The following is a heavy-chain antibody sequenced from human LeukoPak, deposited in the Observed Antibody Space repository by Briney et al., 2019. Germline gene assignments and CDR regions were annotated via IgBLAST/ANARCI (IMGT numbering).Heavy chain of an antibody. V-gene: IGHV4-30-4*01. Sequence: PSETLSLTCTVSGGSISSGDYYWSWIRQSPGKGLEWIGYIYYSGSTSYNPSLKSRVTISVDTSKNQFSLKLSSVTAADTAVYYCARGPNYVWGSYRYFDYWGQGTLVTVSS. CDR2: IYYSGST. CDR1: GGSISSGDYY. D-gene: IGHD3-16*02. J-gene: IGHJ4*02. CDR3: ARGPNYVWGSYRYFDY.